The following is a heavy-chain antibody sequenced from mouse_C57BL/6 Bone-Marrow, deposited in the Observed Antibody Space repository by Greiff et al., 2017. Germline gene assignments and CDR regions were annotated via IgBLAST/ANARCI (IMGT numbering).Heavy chain of an antibody. CDR2: IYPRSGNT. V-gene: IGHV1-81*01. CDR3: AAYFHYYGSSYPADY. CDR1: GYTFTSYG. Sequence: QVHVKQSGAELARPGASVKLSCKASGYTFTSYGISWVKQRTGQGLEWIGEIYPRSGNTYYNEKFKGKATLTADQSSSTAYVELRSLTSEDSAVYFCAAYFHYYGSSYPADYWGQGTTLTVSS. D-gene: IGHD1-1*01. J-gene: IGHJ2*01.